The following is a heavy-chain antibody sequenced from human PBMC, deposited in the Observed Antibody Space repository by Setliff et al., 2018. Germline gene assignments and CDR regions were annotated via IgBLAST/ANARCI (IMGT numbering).Heavy chain of an antibody. J-gene: IGHJ6*02. Sequence: SVKVSCKASGGTFSSYAISWVRQAPGQGLEWMGGIIPIFGTANYAQKFQGRVTITTDESTSTAYMELSSLRSEDTAVYYCARGITGTTNYYYGMDVWGQGTAVTVSS. CDR3: ARGITGTTNYYYGMDV. CDR2: IIPIFGTA. V-gene: IGHV1-69*05. D-gene: IGHD1-7*01. CDR1: GGTFSSYA.